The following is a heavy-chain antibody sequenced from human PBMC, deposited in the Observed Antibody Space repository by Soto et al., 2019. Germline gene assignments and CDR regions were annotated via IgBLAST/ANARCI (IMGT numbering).Heavy chain of an antibody. CDR1: GFSLSSYA. D-gene: IGHD3-3*01. V-gene: IGHV3-23*01. CDR2: ISGSGGST. Sequence: EVQLLESGGGLVQPGGSLRLSCAASGFSLSSYAMSWVRQAPGKGLEWVSAISGSGGSTYYADSVKGRFTISRDNSKNTLYLQMNSLRAEDTAVNYCAKFWSRGGRVGRFDYWGQETLLTVSS. CDR3: AKFWSRGGRVGRFDY. J-gene: IGHJ4*02.